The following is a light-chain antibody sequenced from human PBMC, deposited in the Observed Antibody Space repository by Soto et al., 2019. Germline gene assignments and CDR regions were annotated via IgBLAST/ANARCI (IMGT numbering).Light chain of an antibody. V-gene: IGKV1-5*03. Sequence: DIQMIQSPSTLSASVGDRVSITCRATQSIDIWLAWYQQKPGEAPKVLIYKASILESGVPSRFSGSGSGTEFTLTISSLQPEDFATYYCQQYKSYSLTFGQGTKVEIK. CDR1: QSIDIW. CDR3: QQYKSYSLT. J-gene: IGKJ1*01. CDR2: KAS.